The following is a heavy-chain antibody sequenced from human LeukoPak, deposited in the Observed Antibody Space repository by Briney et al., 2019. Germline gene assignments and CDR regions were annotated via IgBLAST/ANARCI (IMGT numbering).Heavy chain of an antibody. CDR1: GYTFTDYY. Sequence: WASVKVSCKASGYTFTDYYIHWVRQAPGQGLEWMAWINPNSGGTYYAQNFHDRITLTRDTSISTAYIELSRLRSDDTAIYYCARANALYCSSTSCLFDYWGQGSLVTVSS. V-gene: IGHV1-2*02. CDR2: INPNSGGT. D-gene: IGHD2-2*01. J-gene: IGHJ4*02. CDR3: ARANALYCSSTSCLFDY.